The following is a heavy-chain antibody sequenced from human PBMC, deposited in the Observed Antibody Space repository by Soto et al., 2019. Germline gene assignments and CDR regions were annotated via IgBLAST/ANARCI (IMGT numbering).Heavy chain of an antibody. D-gene: IGHD3-16*01. CDR3: ARDTYYDYVWGENWFDP. CDR2: ISYDGSNK. Sequence: QVQLVESGGGVVQPGRSLRLSCAASGFTFSSYAMHWVRQAPGKGLEWVAVISYDGSNKYYADSVKGRFTISRDNSENTLYLQMNSLRAEDTAVYYCARDTYYDYVWGENWFDPWGQGTLVTVSS. V-gene: IGHV3-30-3*01. J-gene: IGHJ5*02. CDR1: GFTFSSYA.